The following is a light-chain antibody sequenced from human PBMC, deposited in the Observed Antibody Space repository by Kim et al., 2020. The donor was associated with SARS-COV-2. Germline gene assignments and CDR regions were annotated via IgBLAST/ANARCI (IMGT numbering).Light chain of an antibody. CDR2: HDT. J-gene: IGLJ2*01. CDR3: QVWDTSSDHPV. V-gene: IGLV3-21*04. CDR1: NIASKH. Sequence: SYELTQSPSVSVAPGKTAEITCGGNNIASKHVHWYQQKPGLAPVLVIYHDTDRPSGIPERFSGSNSGDTATLTISWVEAGDEADYYCQVWDTSSDHPVFGGGTKLTVL.